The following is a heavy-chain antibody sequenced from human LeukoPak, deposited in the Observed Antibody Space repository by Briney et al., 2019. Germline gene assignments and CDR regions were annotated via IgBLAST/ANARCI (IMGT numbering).Heavy chain of an antibody. Sequence: GGSLRLSCAASGFTFSSYSMNWVCQAPGKGLEWVSSISSSSSYIYYADSVKGRFTISRDNAKNSLYLQMNSLRAEDTAVYYCARDIRIAAAGTALDYWGQGTLVTVSS. CDR2: ISSSSSYI. D-gene: IGHD6-13*01. J-gene: IGHJ4*02. V-gene: IGHV3-21*01. CDR3: ARDIRIAAAGTALDY. CDR1: GFTFSSYS.